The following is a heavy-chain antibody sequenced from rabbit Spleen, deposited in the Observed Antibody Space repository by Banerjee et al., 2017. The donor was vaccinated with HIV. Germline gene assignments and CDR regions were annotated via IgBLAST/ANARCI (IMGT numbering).Heavy chain of an antibody. D-gene: IGHD1-1*01. V-gene: IGHV1S45*01. CDR3: ARDVESGSSGAGPLYL. J-gene: IGHJ4*01. Sequence: QEQLEESGGDLVKPEGSLTLTCTASGFTLSSYDMCWVRQAPGKGLEWIACIYTGSSGKTYYASWAKGRFTISKTSSTTVTLQMTSLTAADTATYFCARDVESGSSGAGPLYLWGPGTLVTVS. CDR2: IYTGSSGKT. CDR1: GFTLSSYD.